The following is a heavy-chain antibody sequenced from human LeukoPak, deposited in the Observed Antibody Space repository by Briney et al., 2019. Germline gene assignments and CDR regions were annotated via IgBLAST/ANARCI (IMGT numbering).Heavy chain of an antibody. Sequence: SETLSLTCTVSGGSISSGSYYWSWIRQPAGKGLEWIGRIYTSGSTNYNPSLKSRVTISVDTSKNQFSLKLSSVTAADTAVYYCARRGRFDAFDIWGQGTMVTVSS. CDR1: GGSISSGSYY. J-gene: IGHJ3*02. V-gene: IGHV4-61*02. CDR3: ARRGRFDAFDI. D-gene: IGHD1-26*01. CDR2: IYTSGST.